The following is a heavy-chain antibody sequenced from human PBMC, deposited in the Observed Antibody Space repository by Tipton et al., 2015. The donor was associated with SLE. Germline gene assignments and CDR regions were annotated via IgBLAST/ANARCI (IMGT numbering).Heavy chain of an antibody. Sequence: SLRLSCTASGFTFTDYTMTWIRQAPGRGLAWISYVSRGGDTIYYADSVRGRFTLSRDNAKNSLFLQMDNLRPEDTAVYYCARDRYGYFCAGDSGGHGTLVTVSS. CDR3: ARDRYGYFCAGDS. CDR1: GFTFTDYT. J-gene: IGHJ5*01. D-gene: IGHD2-2*03. V-gene: IGHV3-11*01. CDR2: VSRGGDTI.